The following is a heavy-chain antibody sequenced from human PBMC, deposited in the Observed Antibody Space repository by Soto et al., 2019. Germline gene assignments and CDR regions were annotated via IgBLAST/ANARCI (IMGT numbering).Heavy chain of an antibody. CDR3: ARVGSAGYQLPRGYYFDY. CDR2: INSDGSST. CDR1: GFTFSSYW. D-gene: IGHD2-2*01. V-gene: IGHV3-74*01. Sequence: EVQLVESGGGLVQPGGSLRLSCAASGFTFSSYWMHGVRQAPGKGLVWVSRINSDGSSTSYADSVKGRFTISRDNAKNTLYLQMNSLRAEDTAVYYCARVGSAGYQLPRGYYFDYWGQGTLVTVSS. J-gene: IGHJ4*02.